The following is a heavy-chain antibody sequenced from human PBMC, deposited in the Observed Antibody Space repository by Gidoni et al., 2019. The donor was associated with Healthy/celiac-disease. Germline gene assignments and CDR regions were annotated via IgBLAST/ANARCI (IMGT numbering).Heavy chain of an antibody. Sequence: QVQLQESGPGLVEPSEALSLTWTVSGGSVSRGSYYWSWIRQPPGKGLEWIGYLYYGGSTNYNPSLKSRVTISADPSKNLFSLKLSSVTAADTAVYYCARDKEYYASSCYNNWFDPWGQGTLVPVSS. J-gene: IGHJ5*02. V-gene: IGHV4-61*01. CDR3: ARDKEYYASSCYNNWFDP. CDR2: LYYGGST. CDR1: GGSVSRGSYY. D-gene: IGHD3-22*01.